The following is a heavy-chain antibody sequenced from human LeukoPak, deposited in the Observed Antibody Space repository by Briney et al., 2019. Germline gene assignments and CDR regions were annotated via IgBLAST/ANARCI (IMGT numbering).Heavy chain of an antibody. Sequence: GRSLSLSCAASGFTPGSYETNWLRQAPGKGLEWVSYISSSVSIIHYAASVKRRFTNSRDDAENSLYLQMNSLRAEDTAVYYCARDSGLRYCSGGSGYSGPDAFDIWGEGTMVTVSS. J-gene: IGHJ3*02. CDR2: ISSSVSII. V-gene: IGHV3-48*03. D-gene: IGHD2-15*01. CDR3: ARDSGLRYCSGGSGYSGPDAFDI. CDR1: GFTPGSYE.